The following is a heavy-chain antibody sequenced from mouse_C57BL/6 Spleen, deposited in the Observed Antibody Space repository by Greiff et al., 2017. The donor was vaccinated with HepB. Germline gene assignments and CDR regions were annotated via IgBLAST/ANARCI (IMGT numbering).Heavy chain of an antibody. J-gene: IGHJ1*03. CDR1: GYTFTDYE. D-gene: IGHD1-1*01. V-gene: IGHV1-15*01. CDR2: IDPETGGT. Sequence: QVQLQQSGAELVRPGASVTLSCKASGYTFTDYEMHWVKQTPVHGLEWIGAIDPETGGTAYNQKFKGKAILTADKSSSTAYMELRSLTSEDSAVYYCTRCYYGSSYVYWYFDVWGTGTTVTVSS. CDR3: TRCYYGSSYVYWYFDV.